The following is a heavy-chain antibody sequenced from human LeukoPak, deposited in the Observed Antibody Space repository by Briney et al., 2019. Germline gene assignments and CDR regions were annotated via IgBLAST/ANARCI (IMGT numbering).Heavy chain of an antibody. CDR1: GFTFSSYA. V-gene: IGHV3-23*01. D-gene: IGHD3-22*01. CDR2: ISGSGGST. Sequence: GGSLRLSCAASGFTFSSYAMSWVRQAPGKGLEWVSAISGSGGSTYYADSVKGRFTISRDNSKNTLYLQMNSLRAEDTAVYYCAKSRDPITMIVVPAGPDYWGQGTLVTVSS. CDR3: AKSRDPITMIVVPAGPDY. J-gene: IGHJ4*02.